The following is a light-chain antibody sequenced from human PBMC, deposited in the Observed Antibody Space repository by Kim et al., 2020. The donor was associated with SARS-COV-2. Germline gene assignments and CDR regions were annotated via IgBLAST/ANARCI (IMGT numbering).Light chain of an antibody. CDR2: GKN. CDR1: SLRSYY. J-gene: IGLJ2*01. Sequence: SSELTQDPAVSVALGQTVRITCQGDSLRSYYATWYQQKQGQAPILVINGKNNRPSGIPDRFSGSSSGNKASLTITGTQAGDEADYYCNSRDSNDNVVFGG. V-gene: IGLV3-19*01. CDR3: NSRDSNDNVV.